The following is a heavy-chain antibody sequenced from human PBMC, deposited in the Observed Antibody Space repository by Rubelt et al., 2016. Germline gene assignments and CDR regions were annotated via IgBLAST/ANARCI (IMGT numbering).Heavy chain of an antibody. V-gene: IGHV4-59*01. D-gene: IGHD3-10*01. CDR2: IYYSGST. CDR1: GGSISSYY. J-gene: IGHJ4*02. CDR3: ARGETMVRGVIITSLDY. Sequence: QVQLQESGPGLVKPSETLSLTCTVSGGSISSYYWSWIRQPPGKGLEWIGYIYYSGSTNYNPSLKCRVTSSVDTSKNQFSLKLSSVTAADTAVYYCARGETMVRGVIITSLDYWGQGTLVTVSS.